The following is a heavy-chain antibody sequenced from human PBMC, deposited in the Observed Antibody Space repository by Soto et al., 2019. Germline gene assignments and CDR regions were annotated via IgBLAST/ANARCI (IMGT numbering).Heavy chain of an antibody. D-gene: IGHD1-26*01. CDR1: GGSISSSNW. V-gene: IGHV4-4*02. J-gene: IGHJ3*02. Sequence: QVQLQESSPGLVKPSGTLSLTCAVSGGSISSSNWWSWVRQPPGKGLEWIWEIYHSGSTNYNPSLLSRVTVLVDKSKNQCSLKLSSVNAADTAVDYCARVELEILGGAAFDIWGQGTMVTVSS. CDR2: IYHSGST. CDR3: ARVELEILGGAAFDI.